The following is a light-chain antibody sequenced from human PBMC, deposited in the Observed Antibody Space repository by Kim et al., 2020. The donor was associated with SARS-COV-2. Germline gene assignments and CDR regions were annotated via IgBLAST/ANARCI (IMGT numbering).Light chain of an antibody. CDR3: QQYYSAPWT. CDR1: QSVLYTSNNKNY. V-gene: IGKV4-1*01. CDR2: WAS. Sequence: ATINCKSSQSVLYTSNNKNYLAWYQQKPGQPPKLFFYWASTRESGVPDRFSGSGSETDFTLTISSLQAEDVAVYYCQQYYSAPWTFGQGTKVDIK. J-gene: IGKJ1*01.